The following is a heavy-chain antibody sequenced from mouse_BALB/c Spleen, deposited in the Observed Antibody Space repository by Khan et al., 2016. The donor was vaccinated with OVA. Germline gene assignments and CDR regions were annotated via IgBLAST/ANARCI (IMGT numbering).Heavy chain of an antibody. CDR2: VNPNNGDA. V-gene: IGHV1-26*01. J-gene: IGHJ3*01. D-gene: IGHD2-12*01. CDR1: GYSFSLYY. CDR3: ARGYEFFPD. Sequence: IQLVQSGPDLVKPGASVKISCKASGYSFSLYYMTWVKQSHGKSPEWIGRVNPNNGDATYNQKFKGKAILTVDKSSSTAYMELRSLTSEDSAVFYCARGYEFFPDWGQGTLGTVSA.